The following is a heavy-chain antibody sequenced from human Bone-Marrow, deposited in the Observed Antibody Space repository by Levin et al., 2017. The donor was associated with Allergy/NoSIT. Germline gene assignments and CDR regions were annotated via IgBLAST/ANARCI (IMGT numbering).Heavy chain of an antibody. J-gene: IGHJ4*02. Sequence: GSLRLSCVVSGLTFSDYWMTWARQVSGKGLEWVASINEDGSDKYYVDSVKGRFTISRDNAKNSLYLQMNNLRAEDTAVYYCAKQISREGYWGQGTLVTVSS. CDR2: INEDGSDK. V-gene: IGHV3-7*01. D-gene: IGHD1-26*01. CDR3: AKQISREGY. CDR1: GLTFSDYW.